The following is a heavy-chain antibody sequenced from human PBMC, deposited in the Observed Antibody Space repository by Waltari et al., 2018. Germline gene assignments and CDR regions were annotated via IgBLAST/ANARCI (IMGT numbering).Heavy chain of an antibody. D-gene: IGHD6-19*01. Sequence: QVQLVQSGAEVKKPGSSVKVSCKASGGTFSSYAISWVRQAPGQGLEWMGGIIPIFGTANYAQKFQGKVTITTDESTSTAYMELSSLGAEDTAVYYCASALLGYSSGWGYYYYMDVWGKGTTVTVSS. CDR3: ASALLGYSSGWGYYYYMDV. V-gene: IGHV1-69*05. CDR1: GGTFSSYA. CDR2: IIPIFGTA. J-gene: IGHJ6*03.